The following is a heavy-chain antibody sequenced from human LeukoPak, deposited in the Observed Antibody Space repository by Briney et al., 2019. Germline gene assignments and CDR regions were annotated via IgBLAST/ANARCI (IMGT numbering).Heavy chain of an antibody. CDR2: INSDGSST. D-gene: IGHD4-17*01. CDR3: ARDYGDYPITLDY. V-gene: IGHV3-74*01. CDR1: GFTFSSYW. Sequence: GGSLRLSCAASGFTFSSYWMHWVRQAPGKGLVWVSRINSDGSSTSYADSVKGRFTISRDNAKNTLYLQMNSLRAEDMAVYYCARDYGDYPITLDYWGQGTLVTVSS. J-gene: IGHJ4*02.